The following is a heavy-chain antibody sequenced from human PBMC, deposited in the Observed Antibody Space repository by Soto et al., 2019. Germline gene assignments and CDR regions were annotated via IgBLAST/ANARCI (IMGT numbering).Heavy chain of an antibody. J-gene: IGHJ6*02. Sequence: QLQLQESGPGLVQPSETLSLSCTVSGGSINSSHHYWGLVRQPPGKGLEWIGSSFYTGRVYYNPSLRSRVTISVNTSNNEFYLKLRAVTAADTTVYYCARHGPFPSETFGYHSWWGYYALDVWGRGTTVTVSS. CDR2: SFYTGRV. CDR1: GGSINSSHHY. D-gene: IGHD3-22*01. V-gene: IGHV4-39*01. CDR3: ARHGPFPSETFGYHSWWGYYALDV.